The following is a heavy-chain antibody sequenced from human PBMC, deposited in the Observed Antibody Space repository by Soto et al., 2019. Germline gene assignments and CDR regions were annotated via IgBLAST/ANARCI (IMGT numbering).Heavy chain of an antibody. CDR2: VYYRGSI. CDR3: ARVTFTPNWFDS. CDR1: GDSISSPDYY. J-gene: IGHJ5*01. Sequence: SETLSLTCTVSGDSISSPDYYWSWIRQAPGRGLELIGYVYYRGSIYYTPSFESRVAISVDTSKNQLSLRLSSVTAADSAMYFCARVTFTPNWFDSWGQGSLVTVSS. D-gene: IGHD3-3*02. V-gene: IGHV4-30-4*01.